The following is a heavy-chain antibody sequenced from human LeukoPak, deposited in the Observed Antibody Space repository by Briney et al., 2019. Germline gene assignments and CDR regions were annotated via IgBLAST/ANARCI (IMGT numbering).Heavy chain of an antibody. V-gene: IGHV4-59*01. CDR2: VYYSGST. CDR1: GGSISKYY. Sequence: SETLSLTCTASGGSISKYYWNWIRQPPGKGLEWIAYVYYSGSTNYNPSLKSRVTVSVDTSKNQFSLKLRPVTAADTAMYYCAISYSSSWYGLEYFQHWGQGTLVTVSS. D-gene: IGHD6-13*01. CDR3: AISYSSSWYGLEYFQH. J-gene: IGHJ1*01.